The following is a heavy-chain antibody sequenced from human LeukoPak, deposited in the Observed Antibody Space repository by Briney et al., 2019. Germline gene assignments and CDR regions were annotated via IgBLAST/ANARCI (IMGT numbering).Heavy chain of an antibody. V-gene: IGHV4-31*03. Sequence: SETLSLTCTVSGGSISSGGYYWSWIRQHPGKGLEWIGYIYYSGSTYYNPSLKCRVTISVDTSKNQFSLKLSSVTAADTAVYYCATMKVVPQPAYDYYYYGMDVWGQGTTVTVSS. CDR3: ATMKVVPQPAYDYYYYGMDV. CDR2: IYYSGST. CDR1: GGSISSGGYY. J-gene: IGHJ6*02. D-gene: IGHD2-15*01.